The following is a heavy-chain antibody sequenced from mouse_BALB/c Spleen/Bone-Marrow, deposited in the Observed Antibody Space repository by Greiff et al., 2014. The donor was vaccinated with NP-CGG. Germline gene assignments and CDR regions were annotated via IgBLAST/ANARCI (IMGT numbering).Heavy chain of an antibody. CDR2: INTYNGGT. J-gene: IGHJ3*01. CDR3: TSHSPFAY. Sequence: VQLQQSGPELVKPGASMKISCKASGYSFTDYTMDWVKQSHGKNLEWIGLINTYNGGTKYNQKFKGKATLTIDKSSSTAYMELLSLTSEDSTVYYCTSHSPFAYWGQGTLVTVSA. D-gene: IGHD3-1*01. V-gene: IGHV1-18*01. CDR1: GYSFTDYT.